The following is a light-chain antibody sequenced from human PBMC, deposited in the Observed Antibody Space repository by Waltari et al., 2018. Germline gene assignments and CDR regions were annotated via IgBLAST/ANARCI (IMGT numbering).Light chain of an antibody. CDR3: SSYTTSTTQV. V-gene: IGLV2-18*02. CDR1: VGDIGFYNR. J-gene: IGLJ1*01. CDR2: EVN. Sequence: QSALPQPPSASGPPGLTVTIHCRGTVGDIGFYNRLPCYQQPPGSAPRRMLYEVNRRTSGIADRFSGYKSCNTASLTISRLQAEDEADYYCSSYTTSTTQVIGTGTKVTVL.